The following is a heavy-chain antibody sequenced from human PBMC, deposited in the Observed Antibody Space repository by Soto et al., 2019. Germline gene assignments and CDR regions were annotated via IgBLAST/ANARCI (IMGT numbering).Heavy chain of an antibody. CDR3: ARVYSGSYSDY. Sequence: QVQLQASGPGLVKPSGTLSLTCAVSGGSISSNNWWSWVRQPPGKGLEWIGEIFHSGSTHYSPSLKSRVTISVDKSKNQFSLKLTSVTAADTAVYYCARVYSGSYSDYWGQGTLVTVSS. V-gene: IGHV4-4*02. J-gene: IGHJ4*02. D-gene: IGHD1-26*01. CDR1: GGSISSNNW. CDR2: IFHSGST.